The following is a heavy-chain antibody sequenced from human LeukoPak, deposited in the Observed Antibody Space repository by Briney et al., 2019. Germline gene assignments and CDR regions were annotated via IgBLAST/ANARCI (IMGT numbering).Heavy chain of an antibody. CDR2: LYTSGST. D-gene: IGHD6-13*01. CDR1: GGSICSYY. CDR3: ARDVSSWLDS. J-gene: IGHJ4*02. Sequence: SETLSLSCTVSGGSICSYYWNWIRQPAGKGLEWIGRLYTSGSTKYTPSLKSRVTISEDTSKNQFSLKLSSVTAADTAVYYCARDVSSWLDSWGQGTLVTVSS. V-gene: IGHV4-4*07.